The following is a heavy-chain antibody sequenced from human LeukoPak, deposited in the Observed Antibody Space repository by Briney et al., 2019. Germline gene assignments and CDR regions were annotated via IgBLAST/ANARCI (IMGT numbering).Heavy chain of an antibody. CDR1: GYTFTSYA. CDR2: INAGNGNT. Sequence: GASVKVSCKASGYTFTSYAMHWVRQAPGQRLEWMGWINAGNGNTKYSQKFQGRVTMTRNTSISTAYMELSSLRSEDTAVYYCARAISYYYDSSGYYPADAFDIWGQGTMVTVSS. V-gene: IGHV1-3*01. CDR3: ARAISYYYDSSGYYPADAFDI. D-gene: IGHD3-22*01. J-gene: IGHJ3*02.